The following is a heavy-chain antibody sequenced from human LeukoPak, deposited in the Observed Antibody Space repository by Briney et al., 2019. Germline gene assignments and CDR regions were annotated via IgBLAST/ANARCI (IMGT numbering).Heavy chain of an antibody. Sequence: WASVRVSCKASGYTFTGYYMNWVRQAPGQGLEWMGRIIPSLNRANYAQIRVTITADKSTATAYMELSGLRYEDTAVYYCARRTDRVDDAFDVWGQGTMVTVSS. CDR2: IIPSLNRA. CDR3: ARRTDRVDDAFDV. D-gene: IGHD3/OR15-3a*01. CDR1: GYTFTGYY. V-gene: IGHV1-69*02. J-gene: IGHJ3*01.